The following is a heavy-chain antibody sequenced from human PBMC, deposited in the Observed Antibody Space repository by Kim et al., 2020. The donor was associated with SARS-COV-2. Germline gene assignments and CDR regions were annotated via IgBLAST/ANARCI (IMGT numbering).Heavy chain of an antibody. Sequence: GGSLRLSCEASGYVFPSYEVTWVRQAPGKGLEWISSISSSGETTYYADSVKGRFTISRDNAKNSLFLQMNSLRAEDTALYFCTRESGWLHQIDHWGQGTL. V-gene: IGHV3-48*03. CDR3: TRESGWLHQIDH. J-gene: IGHJ4*02. CDR1: GYVFPSYE. D-gene: IGHD5-12*01. CDR2: ISSSGETT.